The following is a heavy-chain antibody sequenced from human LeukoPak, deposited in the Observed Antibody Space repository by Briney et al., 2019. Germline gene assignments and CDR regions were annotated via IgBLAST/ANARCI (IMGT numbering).Heavy chain of an antibody. Sequence: GASVKVSCKASGYTFTGYYMHWVRQAPGQGLEWMGWINPNSGGTNYAQKFQGRVTMTRDTSISTAYMELSRLRSDDTAVYYCARDTVVVVAATLYAFDIWGQGTMVTVSS. J-gene: IGHJ3*02. V-gene: IGHV1-2*02. D-gene: IGHD2-15*01. CDR2: INPNSGGT. CDR3: ARDTVVVVAATLYAFDI. CDR1: GYTFTGYY.